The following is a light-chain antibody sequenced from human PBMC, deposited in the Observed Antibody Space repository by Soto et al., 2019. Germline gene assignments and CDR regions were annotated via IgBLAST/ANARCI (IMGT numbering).Light chain of an antibody. CDR1: HTIGSY. J-gene: IGKJ4*01. Sequence: EVVLTQSPATLSLSPGERATFSCRTSHTIGSYLAWYQHKSGQAPRLLIYDASNRATGIPARFRGSGSGTDFNLTISSLEPEDFAVYYCQQRADWLTFGGGTKVEV. CDR2: DAS. V-gene: IGKV3-11*01. CDR3: QQRADWLT.